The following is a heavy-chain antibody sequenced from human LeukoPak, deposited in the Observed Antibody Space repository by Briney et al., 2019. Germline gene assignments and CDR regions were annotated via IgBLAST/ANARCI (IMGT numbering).Heavy chain of an antibody. CDR1: GFTFNSYS. D-gene: IGHD3-3*01. V-gene: IGHV3-23*01. Sequence: GGSLRLSCAASGFTFNSYSMSWVRQAPGKGLEWVSAISGSADTTHYADSVKGRFTISRDNSKNTLYLQMNSLRAADTAVYFCAKLADAYDIWSGYFDSWGRGTLVTVSS. J-gene: IGHJ4*02. CDR2: ISGSADTT. CDR3: AKLADAYDIWSGYFDS.